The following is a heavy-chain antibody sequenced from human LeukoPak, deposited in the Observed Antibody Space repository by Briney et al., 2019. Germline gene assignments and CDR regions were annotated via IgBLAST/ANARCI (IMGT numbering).Heavy chain of an antibody. CDR3: ARDADLGATITGAFDI. CDR1: GFTFSSYR. D-gene: IGHD5-24*01. Sequence: GGSLRLSCAASGFTFSSYRMSWVRQAPGKGLEWVANIKQDGSEKYYVDSVKGRFTVSRDNAKNSLYLQMNSLRAEDTAVYYCARDADLGATITGAFDIWGQGTMVTVSS. J-gene: IGHJ3*02. CDR2: IKQDGSEK. V-gene: IGHV3-7*01.